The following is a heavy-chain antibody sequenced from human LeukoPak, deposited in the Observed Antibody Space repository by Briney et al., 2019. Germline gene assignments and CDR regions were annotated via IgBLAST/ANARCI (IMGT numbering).Heavy chain of an antibody. J-gene: IGHJ4*02. Sequence: SGPTLVNPTQTLTLTCTFSGFSLSTSGVGVGWIRQPPGKALEWLALIYWNDDKRYSPSLKTRLTITKDTSKNQMALTMTNMDPVDTATYYCAHSYCSGGSCYRYGYWGQGTLVTVSS. D-gene: IGHD2-15*01. V-gene: IGHV2-5*01. CDR2: IYWNDDK. CDR1: GFSLSTSGVG. CDR3: AHSYCSGGSCYRYGY.